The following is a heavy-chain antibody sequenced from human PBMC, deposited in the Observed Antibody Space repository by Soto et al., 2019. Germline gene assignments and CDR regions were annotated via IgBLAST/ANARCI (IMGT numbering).Heavy chain of an antibody. V-gene: IGHV4-30-2*01. CDR1: GGSISSGGYS. D-gene: IGHD3-22*01. CDR3: ARRKYYYDSSGYYSKKAHDAFDI. Sequence: SETLSLTCAVSGGSISSGGYSWSWIRQPPGKGLEWIGYIYHSGSTYYNPSLKSRVTISVDRSKNQFSLKLSSVTAADTAVYYCARRKYYYDSSGYYSKKAHDAFDIWGQGTMVTV. J-gene: IGHJ3*02. CDR2: IYHSGST.